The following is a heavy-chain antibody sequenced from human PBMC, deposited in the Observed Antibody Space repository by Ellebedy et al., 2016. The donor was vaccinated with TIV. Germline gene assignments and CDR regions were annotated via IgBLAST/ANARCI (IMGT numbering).Heavy chain of an antibody. CDR2: INPSTGGT. CDR3: ARWGDDYNNAYYFDY. CDR1: GYTFTGYF. D-gene: IGHD4-11*01. V-gene: IGHV1-2*02. Sequence: ASVKVSXXASGYTFTGYFVHWVRRAPGQGLEWMGWINPSTGGTNYARKFQGRVTMTRDTSISTAYMELRSLRSDDAAVYYCARWGDDYNNAYYFDYWGQGTLITVSS. J-gene: IGHJ4*02.